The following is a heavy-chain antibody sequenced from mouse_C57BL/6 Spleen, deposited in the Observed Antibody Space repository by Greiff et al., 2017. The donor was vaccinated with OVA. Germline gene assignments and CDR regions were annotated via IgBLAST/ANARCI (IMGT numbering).Heavy chain of an antibody. J-gene: IGHJ1*03. CDR2: IRLKSDNYAT. V-gene: IGHV6-3*01. Sequence: EVMLVESGGGLVQPGGSMKLSCVASGFTFSNYWMNWVRQSPEKGLEWVAQIRLKSDNYATHYAESVKGRFTISRDDSKSSVYLQMNNLRAEDTGIYYCTDGTTVGYFDVWGTGTTVTVSS. D-gene: IGHD1-1*01. CDR3: TDGTTVGYFDV. CDR1: GFTFSNYW.